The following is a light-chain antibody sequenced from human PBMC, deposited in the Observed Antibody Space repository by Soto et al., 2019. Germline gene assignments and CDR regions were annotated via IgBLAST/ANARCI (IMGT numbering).Light chain of an antibody. V-gene: IGKV1-39*01. CDR2: AAF. CDR1: QSISSY. Sequence: DIQMTQSPSSLSASVGDRVTIPCRASQSISSYLNWYQQKPGKATKLLIYAAFSLQSGVPSRFSGSGSGTDFTLTISSLQPEDFANYYCQQSYSTLTWTFGQGTKVDI. J-gene: IGKJ1*01. CDR3: QQSYSTLTWT.